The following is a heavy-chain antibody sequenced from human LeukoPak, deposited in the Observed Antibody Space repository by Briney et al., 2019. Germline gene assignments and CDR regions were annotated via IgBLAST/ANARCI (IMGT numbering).Heavy chain of an antibody. D-gene: IGHD1-1*01. CDR1: GGSISSSSYY. V-gene: IGHV4-39*07. CDR3: ARDPRYGHFDY. J-gene: IGHJ4*02. Sequence: PSETLSLTCTVSGGSISSSSYYWGWIRQPPGKGLEWIGSIYYSGSTYYNPSLKSRVTISVDTSKNQFSLKLSSVTAADTAVYYCARDPRYGHFDYWGQGTLVTVSS. CDR2: IYYSGST.